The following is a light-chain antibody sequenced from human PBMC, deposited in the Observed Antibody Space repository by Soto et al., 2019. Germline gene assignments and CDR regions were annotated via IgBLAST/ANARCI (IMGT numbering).Light chain of an antibody. J-gene: IGKJ4*01. CDR3: KTGINSLSL. CDR2: DAS. CDR1: QSVSSY. V-gene: IGKV3-11*01. Sequence: EIVLTQSPATLSLSPGERATLSCRASQSVSSYLAWYQQKPGQAPRLLIYDASNRATGIPARFSGSGSGTDFPLPISSLGPEVFAVYSGKTGINSLSLFGGGPKVDIK.